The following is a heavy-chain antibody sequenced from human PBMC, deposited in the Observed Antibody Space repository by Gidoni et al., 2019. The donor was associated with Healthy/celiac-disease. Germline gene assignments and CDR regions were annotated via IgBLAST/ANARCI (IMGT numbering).Heavy chain of an antibody. V-gene: IGHV3-23*01. CDR2: ISGSGGST. D-gene: IGHD3-16*01. Sequence: EVQLLESGGGLVQPGGSLRLSCAASGFTFSSYAMGWVRQAPGKGLEWVSAISGSGGSTYYADSVKGRFTISRDNAKNTLYLQMNSLRAEDTAVYYCAKGGAREYYYYYYGMDVWGQGTTVTVSS. J-gene: IGHJ6*02. CDR1: GFTFSSYA. CDR3: AKGGAREYYYYYYGMDV.